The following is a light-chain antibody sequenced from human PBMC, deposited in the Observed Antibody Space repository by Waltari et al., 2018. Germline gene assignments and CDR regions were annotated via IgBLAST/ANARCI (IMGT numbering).Light chain of an antibody. CDR2: DAS. CDR3: QHYVTLPAT. Sequence: ELVLTQSPGTLSLSPGERATLSCRASQSVGKSLAWYQHKPGQAPRLLIYDASSRATGIPDRFSGSGSGTDFSLTISRLEPEVFSVYYCQHYVTLPATFGQGTKVEV. CDR1: QSVGKS. J-gene: IGKJ1*01. V-gene: IGKV3-20*01.